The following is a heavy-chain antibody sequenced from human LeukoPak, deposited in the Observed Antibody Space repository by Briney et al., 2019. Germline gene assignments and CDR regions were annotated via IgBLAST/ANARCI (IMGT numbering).Heavy chain of an antibody. D-gene: IGHD2-2*02. V-gene: IGHV1-46*01. CDR1: GYTFTSYY. Sequence: ASVKVSCKASGYTFTSYYMHWVRQAPGQGLEWMGIINPSGGSTSYAQKFQGRVTMTRDRSISTAYMELSRLRSDDTAVYYCARGRWDKGTAIPGGDWGQGTLVTVSS. CDR3: ARGRWDKGTAIPGGD. J-gene: IGHJ4*02. CDR2: INPSGGST.